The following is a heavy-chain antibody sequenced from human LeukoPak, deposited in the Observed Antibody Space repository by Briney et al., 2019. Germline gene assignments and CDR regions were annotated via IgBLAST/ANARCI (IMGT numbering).Heavy chain of an antibody. Sequence: GGSLRLSCAASGFTFSNYAMSWVRQAPGKGLEWLSAISGSSSDIFYADSLKGRFTISRDNAKNSLYLQMNTLRAEDTAVYYCTRDAYSINYYYNGMDVWGQGTTVIVSS. CDR3: TRDAYSINYYYNGMDV. CDR1: GFTFSNYA. J-gene: IGHJ6*02. V-gene: IGHV3-21*01. D-gene: IGHD4-11*01. CDR2: ISGSSSDI.